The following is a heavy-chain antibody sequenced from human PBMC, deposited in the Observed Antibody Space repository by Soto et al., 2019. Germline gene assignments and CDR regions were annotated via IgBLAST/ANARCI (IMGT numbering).Heavy chain of an antibody. CDR3: ARDKGLRFLEWPPANWFDP. D-gene: IGHD3-3*01. CDR1: GFTFSSYS. J-gene: IGHJ5*02. CDR2: ISSSSSYI. Sequence: PGGSLRLSCAASGFTFSSYSMNWVRQAPGKGLEWVSSISSSSSYIYYADSVKGRFTISRDNAKNSLYLQMNSLRAEDTAVYYCARDKGLRFLEWPPANWFDPWGQGTMLTVSS. V-gene: IGHV3-21*01.